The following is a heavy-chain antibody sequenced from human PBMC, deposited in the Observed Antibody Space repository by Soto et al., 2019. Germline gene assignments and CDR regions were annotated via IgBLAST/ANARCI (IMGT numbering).Heavy chain of an antibody. J-gene: IGHJ2*01. Sequence: QVQLVQSGAEVKKPGSSVKVSCKASGGTFSSYAISWVRQAPGQGLEWMGGIIPIFGTANYAQKFQGRVTMTADKSTSTAYMELSSLRSEDTAVYYCVWGARRDGYSWYFDLWGRGTLVTVSS. D-gene: IGHD5-12*01. CDR1: GGTFSSYA. CDR2: IIPIFGTA. V-gene: IGHV1-69*06. CDR3: VWGARRDGYSWYFDL.